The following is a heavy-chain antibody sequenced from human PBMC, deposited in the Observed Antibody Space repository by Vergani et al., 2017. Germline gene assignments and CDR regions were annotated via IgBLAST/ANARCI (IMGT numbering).Heavy chain of an antibody. J-gene: IGHJ6*02. CDR3: ARDSVGPRGSSYYYYGMDV. D-gene: IGHD2-15*01. V-gene: IGHV3-30*03. Sequence: QVQLVESGGGVVQPGRSLRLSCAASGFTFSSYGMHWVRQAPGKGLEWVAVISYDGSNKYYADSVKGRFTISRDNSKNTLYLQMNSLRAEDTAVYYCARDSVGPRGSSYYYYGMDVWGQGTTVTVSS. CDR2: ISYDGSNK. CDR1: GFTFSSYG.